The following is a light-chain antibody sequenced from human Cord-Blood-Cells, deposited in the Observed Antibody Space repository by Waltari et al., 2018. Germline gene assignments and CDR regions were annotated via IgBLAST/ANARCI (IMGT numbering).Light chain of an antibody. CDR3: MIWHSSAYV. Sequence: QAVLTQPASLSASPGASASXTXXXXXGINXXTXXIXWXQQKPGSPPQYLLRYKSDSDKQQGSGVPSRFSGSKDASANAGILLISGLQSEDEADYYCMIWHSSAYVFGTGTKVTVL. V-gene: IGLV5-45*01. J-gene: IGLJ1*01. CDR2: YKSDSDK. CDR1: XGINXXTXX.